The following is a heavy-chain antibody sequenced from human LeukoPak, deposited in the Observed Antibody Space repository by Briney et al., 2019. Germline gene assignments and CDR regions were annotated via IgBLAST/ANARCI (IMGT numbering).Heavy chain of an antibody. CDR1: GFTFRSYS. CDR2: ISPDGNNK. J-gene: IGHJ4*02. CDR3: ARDPFGLYSSSRTDY. V-gene: IGHV3-30*14. Sequence: GGSLRLSCAASGFTFRSYSMHWVRQAPGKGLEWVAVISPDGNNKYYADSARGRFTISRDNSKNTLYPQMNSLRAEDTAVYYCARDPFGLYSSSRTDYWGQGTLVTVSS. D-gene: IGHD6-13*01.